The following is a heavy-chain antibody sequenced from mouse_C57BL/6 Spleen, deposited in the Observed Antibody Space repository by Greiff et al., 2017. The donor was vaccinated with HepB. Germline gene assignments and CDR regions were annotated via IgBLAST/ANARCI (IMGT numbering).Heavy chain of an antibody. CDR3: SRMPYDYDVSYAMDY. Sequence: QVQLQQSGAELVRPGASVKLSCKASGYTFTDYYINWVKQRPGQGLEWIARIYPGSGNTYYNEKFKGKATLTAEKSSSTAYMQLSSLTSEDSAVYFCSRMPYDYDVSYAMDYWGQGTSVTVSS. D-gene: IGHD2-4*01. J-gene: IGHJ4*01. CDR1: GYTFTDYY. V-gene: IGHV1-76*01. CDR2: IYPGSGNT.